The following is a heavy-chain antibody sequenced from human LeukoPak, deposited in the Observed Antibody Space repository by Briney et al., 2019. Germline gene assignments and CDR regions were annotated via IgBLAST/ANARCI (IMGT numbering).Heavy chain of an antibody. CDR3: ARMVGVDPDY. Sequence: SQTLSLTCAISGDSVSSKSAAWNWIRQSPSRGLEWLGRTYYRSKWHSKYAVSVKSRISINPDTSRNQFSLQLSSVTPEDTAVYYCARMVGVDPDYWGQGTQVTVSS. J-gene: IGHJ4*02. V-gene: IGHV6-1*01. D-gene: IGHD2-8*01. CDR2: TYYRSKWHS. CDR1: GDSVSSKSAA.